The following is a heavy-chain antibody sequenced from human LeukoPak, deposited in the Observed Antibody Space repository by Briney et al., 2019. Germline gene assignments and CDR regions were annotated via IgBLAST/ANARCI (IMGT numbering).Heavy chain of an antibody. CDR1: GYTFTSYG. V-gene: IGHV1-18*01. J-gene: IGHJ5*02. CDR3: ARVVRHNLRLTVNWFDP. CDR2: ISAYNGNT. Sequence: GASVKVSCKASGYTFTSYGISWVRQAPGQGLEWMGWISAYNGNTNYAQKLQGRVTMTTDTSTSTAYMELRSLRSDDTAVYYCARVVRHNLRLTVNWFDPWGQGTLVTVSS. D-gene: IGHD3-10*01.